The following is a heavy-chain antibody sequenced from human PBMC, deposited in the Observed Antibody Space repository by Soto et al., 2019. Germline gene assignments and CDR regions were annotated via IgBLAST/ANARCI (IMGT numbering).Heavy chain of an antibody. Sequence: QLQLQESGPGLVKPSETLSLTCTVSGGSISSSSYYWGWIRQPPGKGLEWIGSIYYSGSTYYNPSLKSRVTISVDTSKNQFSLKLSSVTAADTAVYYCARIYGGYYFDYWGQGTLVTVSS. CDR3: ARIYGGYYFDY. CDR1: GGSISSSSYY. CDR2: IYYSGST. D-gene: IGHD4-17*01. V-gene: IGHV4-39*01. J-gene: IGHJ4*02.